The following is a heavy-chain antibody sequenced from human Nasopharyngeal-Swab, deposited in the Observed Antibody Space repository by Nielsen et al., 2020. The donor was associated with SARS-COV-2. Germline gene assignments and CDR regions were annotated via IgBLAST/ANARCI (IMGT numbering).Heavy chain of an antibody. CDR3: ASAPSIAVAAGYGMDV. CDR2: ISGSDHTT. CDR1: GFTFSSYA. V-gene: IGHV3-23*01. Sequence: GESLKISCAASGFTFSSYAISWVRQAPGKGLEWVSVISGSDHTTYYADSVKGRFTISRDNSKNTLYLQMNSLRAEDTAVYYCASAPSIAVAAGYGMDVWGQGTTVTVSS. J-gene: IGHJ6*02. D-gene: IGHD6-19*01.